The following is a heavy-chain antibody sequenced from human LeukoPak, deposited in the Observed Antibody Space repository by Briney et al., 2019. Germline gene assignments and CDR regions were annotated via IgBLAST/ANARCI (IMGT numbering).Heavy chain of an antibody. CDR3: ARGYSGSYRVVGNAFDF. CDR2: INHSGST. D-gene: IGHD1-26*01. J-gene: IGHJ3*01. CDR1: GGSFSGYY. Sequence: SETLSLTCAVYGGSFSGYYWSWIRQPPGKGLEWIGEINHSGSTNYNPSLKSRVTISVDTSKNQFSLKLSSVTAADTAVYYCARGYSGSYRVVGNAFDFWGQGTMVTVSS. V-gene: IGHV4-34*01.